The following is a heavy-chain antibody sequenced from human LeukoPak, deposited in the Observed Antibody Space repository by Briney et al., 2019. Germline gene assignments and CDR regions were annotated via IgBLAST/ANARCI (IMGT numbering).Heavy chain of an antibody. CDR1: GFIFNTYG. D-gene: IGHD2-15*01. CDR3: APRVVGSAPFDY. J-gene: IGHJ4*02. CDR2: ISYDGSNK. V-gene: IGHV3-30*03. Sequence: GGSLRLSCAASGFIFNTYGMHWVRQAPGKGLEWVAVISYDGSNKYYADSVKGRFTISRDNFKNTLYLQMNSLRAEDTAVYYCAPRVVGSAPFDYWGQGTLVTVSS.